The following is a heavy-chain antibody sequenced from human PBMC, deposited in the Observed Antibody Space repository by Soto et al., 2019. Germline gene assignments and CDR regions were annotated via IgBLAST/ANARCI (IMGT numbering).Heavy chain of an antibody. CDR1: GFSFSSYA. D-gene: IGHD2-2*01. CDR3: AKANIVVVPAPNGREGFDN. V-gene: IGHV3-23*01. Sequence: GGSLRLSCEASGFSFSSYAMSWVRQAPGKGLEWVSGISGSGGSTYHADSVKGRFTISRDNSKNTLYLQMNSLRAEDTAVYYCAKANIVVVPAPNGREGFDNWGQGTLVTVSS. CDR2: ISGSGGST. J-gene: IGHJ4*02.